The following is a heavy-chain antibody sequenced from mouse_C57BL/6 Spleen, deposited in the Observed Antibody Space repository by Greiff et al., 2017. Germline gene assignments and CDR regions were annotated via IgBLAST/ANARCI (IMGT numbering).Heavy chain of an antibody. CDR2: IDPSDSYT. CDR1: GYTFTSYW. D-gene: IGHD3-3*01. Sequence: QVQLQQPGAELVMPGASVKLSCKASGYTFTSYWMHWVKQRPGQGLEWIGEIDPSDSYTNYNQKFKGKSTLTVDKFSSTAYMQLSSLTSEDSAVYYCARGDPPFAYWGQGTLVTVSA. V-gene: IGHV1-69*01. CDR3: ARGDPPFAY. J-gene: IGHJ3*01.